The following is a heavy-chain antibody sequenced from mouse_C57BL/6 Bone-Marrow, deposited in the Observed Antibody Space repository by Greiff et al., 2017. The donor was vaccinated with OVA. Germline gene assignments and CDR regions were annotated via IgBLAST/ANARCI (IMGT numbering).Heavy chain of an antibody. V-gene: IGHV1-69*01. D-gene: IGHD1-1*01. CDR3: AGLRYWYFDV. J-gene: IGHJ1*03. CDR2: IDPSDSYT. CDR1: GYTFTSYW. Sequence: QVQLQQPGAELVMPGASVKLSCKASGYTFTSYWMHWVKQRPGQGLEWIGEIDPSDSYTNYNQKFKGKSTLTVDKSSSTAYMQLSSLTSEDSAVYYCAGLRYWYFDVWGTGTTVTVSS.